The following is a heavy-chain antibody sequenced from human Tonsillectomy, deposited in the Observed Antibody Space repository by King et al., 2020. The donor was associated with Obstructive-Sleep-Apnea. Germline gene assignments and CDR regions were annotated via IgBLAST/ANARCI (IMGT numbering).Heavy chain of an antibody. Sequence: QLVQSGGGLVQPGRSLRLSCAASGFTFDDYAMHWVRQAPGKGLEWVSGISWDSGSIGYADSVKGRFTISRDNAKNSLYLQMNSLRAEETALYYCAKDVVVAASYAFDIWGQGTMVTVSS. D-gene: IGHD2-15*01. CDR3: AKDVVVAASYAFDI. J-gene: IGHJ3*02. CDR2: ISWDSGSI. V-gene: IGHV3-9*01. CDR1: GFTFDDYA.